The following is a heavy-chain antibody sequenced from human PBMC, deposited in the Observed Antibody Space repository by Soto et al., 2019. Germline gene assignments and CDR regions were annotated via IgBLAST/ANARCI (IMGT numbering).Heavy chain of an antibody. Sequence: SVKVSCMSSGGTFSSYAISWVRQAPGQGLEWMGGIIPIFGTANYAQKFQGRGRITADESMRTAYLELSSLRSEDTAVYYCARDRCLWHCPDYWGHGSLVTVSS. V-gene: IGHV1-69*13. CDR2: IIPIFGTA. J-gene: IGHJ4*01. D-gene: IGHD2-21*02. CDR3: ARDRCLWHCPDY. CDR1: GGTFSSYA.